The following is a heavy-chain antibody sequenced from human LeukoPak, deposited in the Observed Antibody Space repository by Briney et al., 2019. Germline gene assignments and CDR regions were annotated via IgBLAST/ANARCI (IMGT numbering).Heavy chain of an antibody. Sequence: GGSLRLSCAASGFTVTSNYMGWVRQAPGKGLEWVSSISGGGETTYYADSAKGRFTVSRDNSQNTLYLQMNSLRAEDTAVYYCARDYADYVGYFFFDYWGQGTLVTVSS. CDR1: GFTVTSNY. CDR2: ISGGGETT. V-gene: IGHV3-23*01. D-gene: IGHD4-17*01. CDR3: ARDYADYVGYFFFDY. J-gene: IGHJ4*02.